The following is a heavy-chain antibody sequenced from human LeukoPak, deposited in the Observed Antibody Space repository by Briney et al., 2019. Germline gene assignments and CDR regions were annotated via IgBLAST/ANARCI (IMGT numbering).Heavy chain of an antibody. D-gene: IGHD6-6*01. CDR2: IYYSGST. V-gene: IGHV4-59*01. J-gene: IGHJ4*02. CDR1: GGSISSYY. Sequence: XTXXGGSISSYYXRWIRQPPGKGLEWIGYIYYSGSTNYNTSLKSRVNISVETCKKQFSLKLSSVTAADTAVYYCARYLGSSEFDYWGQGTLVTVSS. CDR3: ARYLGSSEFDY.